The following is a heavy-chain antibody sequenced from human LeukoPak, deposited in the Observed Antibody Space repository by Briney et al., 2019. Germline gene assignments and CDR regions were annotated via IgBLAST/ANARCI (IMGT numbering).Heavy chain of an antibody. J-gene: IGHJ4*02. Sequence: PSETLSLTCTVSGYSISSSYYWGWIRQPPGKGLEWIGSIYHSGSTYYNPSLKSRVTISVDTSKNQFSLKLSSVTAADTAVYYCARVLYSSGWYADYWGQGTLVTVSS. CDR3: ARVLYSSGWYADY. D-gene: IGHD6-19*01. CDR2: IYHSGST. V-gene: IGHV4-38-2*02. CDR1: GYSISSSYY.